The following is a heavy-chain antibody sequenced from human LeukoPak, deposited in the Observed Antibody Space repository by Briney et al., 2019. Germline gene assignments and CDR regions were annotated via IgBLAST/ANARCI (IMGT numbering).Heavy chain of an antibody. V-gene: IGHV4-34*01. CDR3: ARGSGWYFSGIDY. Sequence: PSETLSLTCAVYGGSFSGYYWSWIRQPPGKGLEWIGEINHSGSTNYNPSLKSRVTISVDTSKNQFSLKLSSVTAADTAVYYCARGSGWYFSGIDYWGQGALVTVSS. CDR1: GGSFSGYY. D-gene: IGHD6-19*01. J-gene: IGHJ4*02. CDR2: INHSGST.